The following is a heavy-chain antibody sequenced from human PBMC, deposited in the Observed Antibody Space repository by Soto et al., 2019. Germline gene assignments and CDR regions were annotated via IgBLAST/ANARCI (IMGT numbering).Heavy chain of an antibody. V-gene: IGHV3-48*02. CDR3: ARGLVATSDY. CDR1: GFTFSSYS. J-gene: IGHJ4*02. CDR2: ISSSSSTI. D-gene: IGHD5-12*01. Sequence: EVQLVESGGGLVQPGGSLRLSCAASGFTFSSYSMNWVRQAPGKGLEWVSYISSSSSTIYYADSVKGRFTISRDNAKNSLYLQMNSLGDEDTAVYYCARGLVATSDYWGQGTLVTVSS.